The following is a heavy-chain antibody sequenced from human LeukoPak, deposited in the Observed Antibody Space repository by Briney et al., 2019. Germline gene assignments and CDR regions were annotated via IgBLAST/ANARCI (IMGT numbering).Heavy chain of an antibody. CDR1: GGSFSGYY. D-gene: IGHD2-15*01. J-gene: IGHJ4*02. CDR2: INHSGST. Sequence: SETLSLTCAVYGGSFSGYYWSWIRHPPGKGLEWIGEINHSGSTNYNPSLKSRVTISVDTSKNQFSLKLSSVTAADTAVYYCARGLRYCSGGSCYSVEFCDYWGQGTLVTVSS. V-gene: IGHV4-34*01. CDR3: ARGLRYCSGGSCYSVEFCDY.